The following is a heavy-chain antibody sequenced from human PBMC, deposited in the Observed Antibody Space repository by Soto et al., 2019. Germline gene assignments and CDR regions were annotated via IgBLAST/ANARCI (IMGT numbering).Heavy chain of an antibody. CDR2: IIPIFGTA. D-gene: IGHD6-19*01. Sequence: QVQLVQSGAEVKKPGSSVKVSCKASGGTFSSYAISWVRQAPGQGLEWMGGIIPIFGTANYAQKFQGRVTXXXXXXXXXXXXXXXXXXXXXXXXXXXXXXXXXXXXWYDYWGQGTLVTVSS. J-gene: IGHJ4*02. CDR1: GGTFSSYA. CDR3: XXXXXXXXXWYDY. V-gene: IGHV1-69*05.